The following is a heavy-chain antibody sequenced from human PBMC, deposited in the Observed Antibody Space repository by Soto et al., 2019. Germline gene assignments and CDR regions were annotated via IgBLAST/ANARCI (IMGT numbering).Heavy chain of an antibody. CDR2: INHSGST. J-gene: IGHJ4*02. CDR3: ARAPEVDTFDY. V-gene: IGHV4-34*01. CDR1: GGSFSGYY. D-gene: IGHD5-18*01. Sequence: SETLSLTCAVYGGSFSGYYWNWIRQPPGKGLEWIGEINHSGSTNYNPSLKSRVTISVDTSKNQFSLKLSSVTAADTAVYYCARAPEVDTFDYWGQGTLVTVSS.